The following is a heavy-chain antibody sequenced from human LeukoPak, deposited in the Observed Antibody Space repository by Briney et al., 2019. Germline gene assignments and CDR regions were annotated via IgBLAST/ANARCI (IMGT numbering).Heavy chain of an antibody. D-gene: IGHD3-10*01. Sequence: GASVKVSCKASGYSFRSYGFSWVRQAPGQGLEWMVWINAYNGDTNYAQKLRGRVTVTTDTSTSTAYMELRSLRSDDTAVYYCARDGSGTWNVYWGQGTLVTVSS. V-gene: IGHV1-18*01. J-gene: IGHJ4*02. CDR2: INAYNGDT. CDR3: ARDGSGTWNVY. CDR1: GYSFRSYG.